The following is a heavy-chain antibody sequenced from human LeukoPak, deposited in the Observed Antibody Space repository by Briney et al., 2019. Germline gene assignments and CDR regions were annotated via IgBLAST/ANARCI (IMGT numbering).Heavy chain of an antibody. CDR3: ASLEDFWSGYYTSY. Sequence: GASVKVSCKASGGTFSSYAISWVRQAPGQGLEWMGGIIPIFGTANYAQKFQGRVTITADESTSTAYMELSSLRSEDTAVYYCASLEDFWSGYYTSYWGQGTLVTVSS. V-gene: IGHV1-69*01. CDR2: IIPIFGTA. J-gene: IGHJ4*02. CDR1: GGTFSSYA. D-gene: IGHD3-3*01.